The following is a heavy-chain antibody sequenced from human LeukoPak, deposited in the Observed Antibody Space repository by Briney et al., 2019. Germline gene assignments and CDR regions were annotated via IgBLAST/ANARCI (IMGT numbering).Heavy chain of an antibody. CDR3: AKDRRGCTSTSCYYRFDY. CDR1: GFTFSSYA. J-gene: IGHJ4*02. D-gene: IGHD2-2*01. Sequence: GGSLRLSCAASGFTFSSYAMSWVRQAPGKGLEWVSGISGSGGSTHYADSVKGRFTISRDNSKNTLYLQMNSLRAGDTAVYYCAKDRRGCTSTSCYYRFDYWGQGTLVTVSS. V-gene: IGHV3-23*01. CDR2: ISGSGGST.